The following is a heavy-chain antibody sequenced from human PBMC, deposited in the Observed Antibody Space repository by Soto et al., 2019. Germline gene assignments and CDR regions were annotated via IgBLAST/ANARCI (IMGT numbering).Heavy chain of an antibody. D-gene: IGHD6-13*01. CDR2: INAANGDT. V-gene: IGHV1-3*01. CDR3: VRRHVSATGIDWFDP. Sequence: VASVKVSCKASGYTFTSYGIHWARQAPGQRLEWMGWINAANGDTKYSPKFQGRVTITRDTSASTAYMELSSLRSEDTAVYYCVRRHVSATGIDWFDPWGQGTLVTAPQ. CDR1: GYTFTSYG. J-gene: IGHJ5*02.